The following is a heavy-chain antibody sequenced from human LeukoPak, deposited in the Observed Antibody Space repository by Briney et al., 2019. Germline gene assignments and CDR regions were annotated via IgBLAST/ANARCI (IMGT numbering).Heavy chain of an antibody. CDR2: IIPIFGTA. CDR3: ASSDSGHTIAYFDY. J-gene: IGHJ4*02. V-gene: IGHV1-69*05. Sequence: SVKVSCKASGYTFTSYGISWVRQAPGQGLEWMGGIIPIFGTANYAQKFQGRVTITTDESTSTVYMELSSLRSEDTAVYYCASSDSGHTIAYFDYWGQGTLVTVSS. D-gene: IGHD6-19*01. CDR1: GYTFTSYG.